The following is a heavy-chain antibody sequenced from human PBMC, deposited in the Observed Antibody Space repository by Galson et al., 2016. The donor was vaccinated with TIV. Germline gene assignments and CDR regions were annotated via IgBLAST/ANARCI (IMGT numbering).Heavy chain of an antibody. Sequence: SLRLSCAASGFRFSDYYMSWIRQSPGKGLEWLPYISYDSVAIKYADSVEGRFTISRDNAKGSLNLQMKSLRAEDTAVYYCVGGANSAEKWGLGTQVTVSS. V-gene: IGHV3-11*04. D-gene: IGHD4/OR15-4a*01. CDR3: VGGANSAEK. CDR1: GFRFSDYY. J-gene: IGHJ4*02. CDR2: ISYDSVAI.